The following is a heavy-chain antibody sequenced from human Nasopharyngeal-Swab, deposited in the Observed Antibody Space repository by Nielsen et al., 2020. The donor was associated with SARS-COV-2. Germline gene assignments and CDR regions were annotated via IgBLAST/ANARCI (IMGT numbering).Heavy chain of an antibody. D-gene: IGHD6-19*01. CDR3: ARGLYSSGWSFDY. V-gene: IGHV3-66*01. CDR1: GFTFSSYG. CDR2: IYSGGST. J-gene: IGHJ4*02. Sequence: GESLKISCAASGFTFSSYGMHWVRQAPGKGLEWVSVIYSGGSTYYADSVKGRFTISRDNSKNTLYLQMNSLRAEDTAVYYCARGLYSSGWSFDYWGQGTLVTVSS.